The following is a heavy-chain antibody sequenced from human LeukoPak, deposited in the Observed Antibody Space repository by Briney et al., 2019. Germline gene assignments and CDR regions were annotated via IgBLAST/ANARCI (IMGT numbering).Heavy chain of an antibody. Sequence: PGGSLRLSCAASGFTFSRYWMSWVRQVPGKGLEWVANIKEDAGEIYYVDSVKGRFTISRDNTKNTLYLQMNNLRAEDTAVYYCVRFYYGSGTSFDPWGQGTLVTVSS. J-gene: IGHJ5*02. CDR2: IKEDAGEI. CDR3: VRFYYGSGTSFDP. V-gene: IGHV3-7*01. D-gene: IGHD3-10*01. CDR1: GFTFSRYW.